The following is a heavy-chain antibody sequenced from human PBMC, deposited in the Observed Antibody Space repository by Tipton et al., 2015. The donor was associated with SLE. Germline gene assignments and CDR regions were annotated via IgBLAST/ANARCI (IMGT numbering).Heavy chain of an antibody. V-gene: IGHV4-39*07. J-gene: IGHJ4*02. CDR2: IFYGGRPGRT. D-gene: IGHD1-7*01. CDR3: ARGASWGLELDY. Sequence: LRLSCNVSGGSISSGRYYWGWIRQPPGKRLEWIGNIFYGGRPGRTYYNSSLESRATISVDTSRNQFSLKLSSVTAADTAVYYCARGASWGLELDYWGQGTLVTVSS. CDR1: GGSISSGRYY.